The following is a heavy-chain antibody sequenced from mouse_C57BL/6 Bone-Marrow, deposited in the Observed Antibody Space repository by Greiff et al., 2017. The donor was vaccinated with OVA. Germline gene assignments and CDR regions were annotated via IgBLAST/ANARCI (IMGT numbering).Heavy chain of an antibody. V-gene: IGHV14-4*01. Sequence: LQQSGAELVRPGASVKLSCTASGFNIKDDYMHWVKQRPEQGLEWIGWIDPENGDTEYASKFQGKATITADTSSNTAYLQLSSLTSEDTAVYYCTTYYYGSSSDYWGQGTTLTVSS. D-gene: IGHD1-1*01. CDR3: TTYYYGSSSDY. CDR2: IDPENGDT. CDR1: GFNIKDDY. J-gene: IGHJ2*01.